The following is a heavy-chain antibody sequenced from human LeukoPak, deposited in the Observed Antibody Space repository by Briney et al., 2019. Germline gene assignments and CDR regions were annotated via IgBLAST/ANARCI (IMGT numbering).Heavy chain of an antibody. CDR1: GFTFSSSW. CDR3: ARDSDCSSTSCYAPEYFQH. V-gene: IGHV3-74*01. CDR2: INSDGSTT. J-gene: IGHJ1*01. D-gene: IGHD2-2*01. Sequence: QPGGSLRLSCAASGFTFSSSWMHWVRQAPGKGLVWVSRINSDGSTTTYADSVKGRFAISRDNAKNTLYLQMNSLRAEDTAVYYCARDSDCSSTSCYAPEYFQHWGQGTLVTVSS.